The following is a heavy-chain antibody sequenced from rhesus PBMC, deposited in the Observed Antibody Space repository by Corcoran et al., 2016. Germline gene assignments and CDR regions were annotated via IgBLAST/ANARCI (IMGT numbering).Heavy chain of an antibody. CDR1: GCSISRSY. D-gene: IGHD4-29*01. V-gene: IGHV4-169*02. CDR3: ASSPTVAGDY. Sequence: QLQLQESGPGLVKPSETLSVTCAVSGCSISRSYWSWIRQAPGKGLEWIGYIYGSGSSTNYNPSLKSRVTLSVDTSKNQLSLKLSSVTAADTAVYYCASSPTVAGDYWGQGVLVTVAS. CDR2: IYGSGSST. J-gene: IGHJ4*01.